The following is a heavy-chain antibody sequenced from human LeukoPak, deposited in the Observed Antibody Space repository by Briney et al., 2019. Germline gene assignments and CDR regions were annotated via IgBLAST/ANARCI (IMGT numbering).Heavy chain of an antibody. D-gene: IGHD5-24*01. Sequence: GASVKVSCKASGGTFSSYAISCVRQAPGQGLEWMGGIIPIFGTANYAQKFQGRVTITADESTSTAYMELSSLRSEDTSVYYCASPREMATLGPFDYWGQGTLVTVSS. CDR3: ASPREMATLGPFDY. CDR2: IIPIFGTA. J-gene: IGHJ4*02. CDR1: GGTFSSYA. V-gene: IGHV1-69*13.